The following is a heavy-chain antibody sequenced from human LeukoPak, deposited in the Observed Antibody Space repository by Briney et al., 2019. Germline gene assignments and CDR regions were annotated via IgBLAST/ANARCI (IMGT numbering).Heavy chain of an antibody. D-gene: IGHD3-10*01. CDR2: IRYDGSNK. J-gene: IGHJ4*02. CDR3: TGSFGELSFFAH. Sequence: GGSLRLSCAASGLTFSSYGMHWVRQAPGKGLEWVAYIRYDGSNKYYADSVKGRFTISRDDSKSIAYLQVNSLKTEDTAVYYCTGSFGELSFFAHWGQGTLVTVSS. V-gene: IGHV3-30*02. CDR1: GLTFSSYG.